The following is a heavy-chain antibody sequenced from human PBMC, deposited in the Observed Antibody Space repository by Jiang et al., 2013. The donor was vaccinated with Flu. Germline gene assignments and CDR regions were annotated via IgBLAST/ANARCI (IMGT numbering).Heavy chain of an antibody. V-gene: IGHV1-3*01. CDR2: IDAGNGNT. CDR3: ARAALPSFYSYDGSGYRPFDY. J-gene: IGHJ4*02. Sequence: GSVKVSCKASGYSFTSHAMHWVRQVPGQRLEWMGLIDAGNGNTRYSQKFQGRVTITRDTSASTAYTELSSLRSEDTAVYFCARAALPSFYSYDGSGYRPFDYWGQGPWSPSPQ. D-gene: IGHD3-22*01. CDR1: GYSFTSHA.